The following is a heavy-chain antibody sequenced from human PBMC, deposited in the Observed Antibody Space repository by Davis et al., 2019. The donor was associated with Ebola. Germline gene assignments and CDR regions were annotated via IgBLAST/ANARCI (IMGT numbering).Heavy chain of an antibody. CDR2: INAGNGNT. V-gene: IGHV1-3*01. J-gene: IGHJ4*02. CDR3: AREPLGSGWSRSYDY. Sequence: AASVKVSCKASGYTFTSYAMHWVRQAPGQRLEWMGWINAGNGNTKYSQKFQGRVTITRDTSASTAYMELSNLRSEDTAVYYCAREPLGSGWSRSYDYWGQGTLVTVSS. CDR1: GYTFTSYA. D-gene: IGHD6-19*01.